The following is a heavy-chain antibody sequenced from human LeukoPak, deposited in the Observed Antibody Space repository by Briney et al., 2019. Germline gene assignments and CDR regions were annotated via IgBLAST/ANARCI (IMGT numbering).Heavy chain of an antibody. Sequence: SVKVSCKASGGTFCSYAISWVRQAPGQGLEWMGGIIPIFGTANYAQKFQGRVTITTDESTSTAYMELSSLRSEDTAVYYCARGGRNCSGGSCPYYFDYWGQGTLVTVSS. CDR3: ARGGRNCSGGSCPYYFDY. J-gene: IGHJ4*02. V-gene: IGHV1-69*05. D-gene: IGHD2-15*01. CDR1: GGTFCSYA. CDR2: IIPIFGTA.